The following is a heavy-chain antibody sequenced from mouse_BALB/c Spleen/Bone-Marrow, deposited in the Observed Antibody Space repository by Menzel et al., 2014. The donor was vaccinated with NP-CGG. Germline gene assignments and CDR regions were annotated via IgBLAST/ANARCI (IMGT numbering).Heavy chain of an antibody. V-gene: IGHV7-3*02. J-gene: IGHJ4*01. D-gene: IGHD2-3*01. CDR1: GFTFTDYY. CDR3: ARYDGYSDNAMDY. Sequence: EVHLVESGGGLVQPGSSLRLSCATSGFTFTDYYMNWVRQPPGKALEWLGFIRNKANGYTTEFSASVKGRFTISRDNSQSILYLQVNTLRAEDSATYYCARYDGYSDNAMDYWGQGTSVTVSS. CDR2: IRNKANGYTT.